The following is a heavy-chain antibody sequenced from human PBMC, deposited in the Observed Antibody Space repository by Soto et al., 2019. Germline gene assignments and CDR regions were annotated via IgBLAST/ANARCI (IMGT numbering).Heavy chain of an antibody. CDR1: GGSISRGGYY. CDR2: IYHSVST. D-gene: IGHD3-22*01. Sequence: PSETLSLTCAVSGGSISRGGYYWSWIRQPPGKGLEWIGYIYHSVSTYYNPSLKSRVTISVDTSKNQFSLKLSSVTAADTAVYYCARVAGYDSSGELDYWGQGTLVTVSS. CDR3: ARVAGYDSSGELDY. J-gene: IGHJ4*02. V-gene: IGHV4-30-2*05.